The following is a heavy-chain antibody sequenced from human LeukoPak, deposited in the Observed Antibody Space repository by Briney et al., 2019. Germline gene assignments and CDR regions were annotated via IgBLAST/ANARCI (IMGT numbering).Heavy chain of an antibody. CDR1: GFTVSSNY. Sequence: GGSLRLSCAASGFTVSSNYMSWVRQAPGKGLEWVSVIYSGGSTYYADSVKGRFTISRDNSKNTLYLQMNSLRAEDTAVYYCAKDVDIVATFTNWGQGTLVTVSS. D-gene: IGHD5-12*01. CDR2: IYSGGST. V-gene: IGHV3-53*01. CDR3: AKDVDIVATFTN. J-gene: IGHJ4*02.